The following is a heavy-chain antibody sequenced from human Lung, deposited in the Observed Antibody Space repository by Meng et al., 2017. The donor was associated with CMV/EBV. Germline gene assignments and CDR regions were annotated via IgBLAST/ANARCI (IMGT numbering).Heavy chain of an antibody. Sequence: SXKISCAAAGFTFDDYAMHWVRQAPGKGLEWVSGISWNSGSIGYADSVKGRFTISRDNAKNSLYLQMNSLRAEDTALYYCAKDIHYGIVVVPAANNYYYGIDVWXQGTXVTVSS. V-gene: IGHV3-9*01. D-gene: IGHD2-2*01. CDR3: AKDIHYGIVVVPAANNYYYGIDV. J-gene: IGHJ6*02. CDR2: ISWNSGSI. CDR1: GFTFDDYA.